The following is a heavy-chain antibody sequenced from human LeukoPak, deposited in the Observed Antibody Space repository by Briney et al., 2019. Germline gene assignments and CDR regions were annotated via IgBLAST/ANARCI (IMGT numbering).Heavy chain of an antibody. J-gene: IGHJ4*02. CDR1: GYTFASYG. D-gene: IGHD3-3*01. CDR3: ARGGSGITIFGVVMSYFDY. V-gene: IGHV7-4-1*02. Sequence: APVKVSCKASGYTFASYGINWVRQAPGQGLEWMGWINTNTGNPTYAQGFTGRFVFSLDTSVSTAYLQISSLKAEDTAVYYCARGGSGITIFGVVMSYFDYWGQGTLVTVSS. CDR2: INTNTGNP.